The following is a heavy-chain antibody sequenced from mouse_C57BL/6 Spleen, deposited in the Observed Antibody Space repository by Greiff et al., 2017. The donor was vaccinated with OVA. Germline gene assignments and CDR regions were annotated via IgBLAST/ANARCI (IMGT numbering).Heavy chain of an antibody. D-gene: IGHD3-2*02. J-gene: IGHJ2*01. Sequence: VQLQQSGAELVKPGASVKISCKASGYAFSSYWMNWVKQRPGKGLEWIGQIYPGDGDTNYNGKFKGKATLTADKSSSTAYMQLSSLTSEDSAVYFCAREEKGTAQANWGQGTTLTVSS. CDR3: AREEKGTAQAN. V-gene: IGHV1-80*01. CDR2: IYPGDGDT. CDR1: GYAFSSYW.